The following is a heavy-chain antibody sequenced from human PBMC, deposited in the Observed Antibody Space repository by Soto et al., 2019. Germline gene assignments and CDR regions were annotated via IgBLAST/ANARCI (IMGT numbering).Heavy chain of an antibody. J-gene: IGHJ4*02. CDR1: GFTFSSYA. D-gene: IGHD4-17*01. CDR3: AKGYRWTTARIGPRELDY. Sequence: EVQLLESGGGLVQPGGSLRLSCAASGFTFSSYAMSWVRQAPGKGLEWVSAISGSGGSTYYADSVKGRFTISRDNSKNTLYLQMNSLRAEDTAVYYCAKGYRWTTARIGPRELDYWGQGTLVTVSS. CDR2: ISGSGGST. V-gene: IGHV3-23*01.